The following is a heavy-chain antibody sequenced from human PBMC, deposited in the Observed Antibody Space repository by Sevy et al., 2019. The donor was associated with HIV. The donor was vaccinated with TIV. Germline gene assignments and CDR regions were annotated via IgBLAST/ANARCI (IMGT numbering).Heavy chain of an antibody. V-gene: IGHV4-59*01. Sequence: TESLSLTCTVSGGSISGYYWSWIRQPPGKGLEWIGHIYYSGTTNYNPSLKSRVAISVDTSKSQFSLKLSSVTAADMALYYCAKGGGYDRSSWYIWFDPWGQGTMVSVSS. CDR3: AKGGGYDRSSWYIWFDP. D-gene: IGHD6-13*01. CDR2: IYYSGTT. CDR1: GGSISGYY. J-gene: IGHJ5*02.